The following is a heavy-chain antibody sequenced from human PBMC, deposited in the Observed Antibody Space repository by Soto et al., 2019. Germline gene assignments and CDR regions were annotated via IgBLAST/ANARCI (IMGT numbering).Heavy chain of an antibody. J-gene: IGHJ6*02. V-gene: IGHV6-1*01. CDR3: AAMEQGDYGMDV. CDR1: GDSVSSNSAA. CDR2: TYYRSKWYN. Sequence: SQTLSLPCAISGDSVSSNSAAWNWIRQSPSRGLEWLGRTYYRSKWYNDYAVSVESRITINPDTSKNQFSLQLNSVTPEDTAVYYCAAMEQGDYGMDVWGQGTTVTVSS. D-gene: IGHD5-18*01.